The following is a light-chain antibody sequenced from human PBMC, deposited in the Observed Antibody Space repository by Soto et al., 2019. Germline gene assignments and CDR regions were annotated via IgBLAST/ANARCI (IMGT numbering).Light chain of an antibody. CDR2: DAS. CDR3: QQYESFSPYT. J-gene: IGKJ2*01. CDR1: ESVSSS. Sequence: DIRMTRSPSTLSAVVGDRVTITCRASESVSSSVAWYQQKPGKAPKLLIYDASTLESGVPSRFSGSGFGTEFTLTINSLQPDDFGTYYCQQYESFSPYTFGRGTRLEIK. V-gene: IGKV1-5*01.